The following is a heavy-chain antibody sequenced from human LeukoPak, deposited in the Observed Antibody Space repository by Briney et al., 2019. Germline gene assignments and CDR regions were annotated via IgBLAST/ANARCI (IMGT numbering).Heavy chain of an antibody. Sequence: ASVKVSCTASGYTFTGYYMRWVRQAPGQGLKWMGWINPNSGGTNYAQKFQGRVTMTRDTSISTAYMELSRLRSDDTAVYYCARDYTYYYDSSGYPRYDYWGQGTLVTVSS. D-gene: IGHD3-22*01. J-gene: IGHJ4*02. V-gene: IGHV1-2*02. CDR2: INPNSGGT. CDR3: ARDYTYYYDSSGYPRYDY. CDR1: GYTFTGYY.